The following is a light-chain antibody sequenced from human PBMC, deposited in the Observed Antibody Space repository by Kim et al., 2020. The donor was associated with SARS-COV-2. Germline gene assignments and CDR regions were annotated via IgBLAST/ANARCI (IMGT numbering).Light chain of an antibody. CDR3: ATWDDSLNGWV. V-gene: IGLV1-44*01. J-gene: IGLJ3*02. Sequence: GQRVTISCSGSSSNIGSNTVNWYQHLPGTAPKLLIFYNNQRPSGVPDRFSGSKSGTSASLAISGLHSEDEADYYCATWDDSLNGWVFGGGTKVTVL. CDR1: SSNIGSNT. CDR2: YNN.